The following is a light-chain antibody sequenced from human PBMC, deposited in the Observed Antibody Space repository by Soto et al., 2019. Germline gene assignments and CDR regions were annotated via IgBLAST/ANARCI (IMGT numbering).Light chain of an antibody. CDR2: GAS. CDR1: QSISSY. CDR3: QQSYSTPRT. J-gene: IGKJ1*01. V-gene: IGKV1-39*01. Sequence: DIQMTQSPSSLSASVGDRVTITCRASQSISSYLNWYQQKPGKAPKLLIYGASSLQSGVPSRFSGSGSGTDFTLTISSLQPEDFATYYCQQSYSTPRTFGQGTQGDIK.